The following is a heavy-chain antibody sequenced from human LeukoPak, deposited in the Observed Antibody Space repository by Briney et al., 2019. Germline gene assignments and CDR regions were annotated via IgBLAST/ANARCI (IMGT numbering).Heavy chain of an antibody. D-gene: IGHD1-26*01. CDR2: INPNSGGT. Sequence: QAPGQGLEWMGWINPNSGGTNYAQKFQGRVTMTRDTSISTAYMELSRLRSDDTAVYYCARDYSGQDAFDIWGQGTMVTVSS. J-gene: IGHJ3*02. V-gene: IGHV1-2*02. CDR3: ARDYSGQDAFDI.